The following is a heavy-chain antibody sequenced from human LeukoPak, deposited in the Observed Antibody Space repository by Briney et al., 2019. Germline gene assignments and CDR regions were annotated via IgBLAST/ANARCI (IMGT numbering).Heavy chain of an antibody. CDR3: ARGLWFGELGYDY. CDR1: GLTFSSYS. CDR2: IRSSSSYI. Sequence: GGSLRLTCAASGLTFSSYSMDWVRQAPEKGLEWVSSIRSSSSYIYYADSMKGRFTISRDNAKSSLYLEMNSLRAEDTAVYYCARGLWFGELGYDYWGQGTLVTVSS. V-gene: IGHV3-21*01. D-gene: IGHD3-10*01. J-gene: IGHJ4*02.